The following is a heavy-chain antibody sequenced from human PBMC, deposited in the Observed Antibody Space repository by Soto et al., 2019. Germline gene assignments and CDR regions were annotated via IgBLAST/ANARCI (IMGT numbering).Heavy chain of an antibody. D-gene: IGHD3-10*01. CDR2: ISKDGSHK. J-gene: IGHJ4*02. CDR1: GFSFSRYA. Sequence: GGSLRLSCAASGFSFSRYAIHWVRQAPGKGLEWVAVISKDGSHKYYLDSVKGRFTISRDNSKNILYLQMYSLRDEDTAVYYCARSRSGAVADYFDFWGPGTLVTVSS. V-gene: IGHV3-30*04. CDR3: ARSRSGAVADYFDF.